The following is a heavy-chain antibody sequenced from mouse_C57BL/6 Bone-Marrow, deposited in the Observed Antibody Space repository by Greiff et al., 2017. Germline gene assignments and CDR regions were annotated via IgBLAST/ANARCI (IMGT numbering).Heavy chain of an antibody. CDR3: TLPQFITRDY. V-gene: IGHV14-1*01. J-gene: IGHJ2*01. D-gene: IGHD1-1*01. CDR1: GFNIKDYY. CDR2: IDPEDGDT. Sequence: VNVKQSGAELVRPGASVKLSCTASGFNIKDYYMHWVKQRPEQGLEWIGRIDPEDGDTEYAPKFQGKATMTADTSSNTAYLQLSSLTSGDTAVYYCTLPQFITRDYWGQGTTLTVSS.